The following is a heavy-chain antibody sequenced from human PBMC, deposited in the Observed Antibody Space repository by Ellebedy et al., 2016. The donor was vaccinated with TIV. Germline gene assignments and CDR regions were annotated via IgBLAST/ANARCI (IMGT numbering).Heavy chain of an antibody. CDR3: ARSTTVTTASYEY. CDR2: INHSGST. J-gene: IGHJ4*02. CDR1: GGSFSDHY. Sequence: MPGGSLRLSCAVHGGSFSDHYWNWIRQPPGKGLEWIGEINHSGSTNYNPSLKSRVTISVDTSRNRFSLKLSSVTAADTAVYYCARSTTVTTASYEYWGQGTLVTVSS. V-gene: IGHV4-34*01. D-gene: IGHD4-17*01.